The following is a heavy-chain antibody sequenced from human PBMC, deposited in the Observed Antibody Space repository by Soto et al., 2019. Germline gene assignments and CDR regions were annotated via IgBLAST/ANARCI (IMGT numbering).Heavy chain of an antibody. J-gene: IGHJ4*02. CDR1: GFTFSSYA. D-gene: IGHD6-13*01. CDR2: ISYDGSNK. V-gene: IGHV3-30-3*01. Sequence: QVQLVESGGGVVQPGRSLRLSCAASGFTFSSYAMHWVRQAPGKGLEWVAVISYDGSNKYYADSVKGRFTISRDNSKNTRYLQMNSLRAEDTAVYYCASVSWRLAAAGHDYWGQGTLVTVSS. CDR3: ASVSWRLAAAGHDY.